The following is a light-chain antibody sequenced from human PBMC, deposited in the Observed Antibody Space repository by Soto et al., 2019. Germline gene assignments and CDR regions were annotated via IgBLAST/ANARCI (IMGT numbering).Light chain of an antibody. CDR2: GAS. CDR1: QNIRSN. Sequence: EILMTQSPATLSVSPGERATLSCRASQNIRSNLDWYQHKPGQAPRLLMYGASTRATNIPARFSGSGSGTEFTLTISSLQSEDFAVYYCQQYDNWPPMYTFGQGTKVDIK. J-gene: IGKJ2*01. CDR3: QQYDNWPPMYT. V-gene: IGKV3-15*01.